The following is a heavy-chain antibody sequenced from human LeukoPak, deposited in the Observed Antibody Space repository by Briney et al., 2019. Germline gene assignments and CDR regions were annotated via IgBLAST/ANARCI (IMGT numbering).Heavy chain of an antibody. CDR3: ARGRGSGHKENWFDP. J-gene: IGHJ5*02. D-gene: IGHD6-19*01. Sequence: ASVKVSCKASGYTFTTYGINWVRQATGQGLELMGWMNPNSGNTGYTQKFQGRVTMTSNTSISTAYMELSSLRSEDTAVYYCARGRGSGHKENWFDPWGQGTLVTVSS. CDR1: GYTFTTYG. CDR2: MNPNSGNT. V-gene: IGHV1-8*01.